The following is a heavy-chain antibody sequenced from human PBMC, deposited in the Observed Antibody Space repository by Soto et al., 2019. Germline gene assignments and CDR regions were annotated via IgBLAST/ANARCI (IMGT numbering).Heavy chain of an antibody. CDR1: GFTFSSYS. Sequence: EVQLVESGGGLVQPGGSLRLSCAASGFTFSSYSMNWVRQAPGKGLEWVSYISSSSSTIYYADSVKGRFTISRDNAKNSLYLQMNTLRDEETAVYASAREGGSLNWFDPSGQGTLVTVYS. V-gene: IGHV3-48*02. CDR3: AREGGSLNWFDP. D-gene: IGHD1-26*01. CDR2: ISSSSSTI. J-gene: IGHJ5*02.